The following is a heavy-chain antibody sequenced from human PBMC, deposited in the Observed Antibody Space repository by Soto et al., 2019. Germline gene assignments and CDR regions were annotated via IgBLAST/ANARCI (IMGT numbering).Heavy chain of an antibody. J-gene: IGHJ6*02. CDR2: IYHSGST. CDR3: ARVGGYGMDV. CDR1: GYSIISGYY. D-gene: IGHD3-10*01. V-gene: IGHV4-38-2*01. Sequence: NPPETLSLTCAVSGYSIISGYYLGLIRQPPGKGLEWIGSIYHSGSTYNNPSLKSRVTISVDTSKNQFSLKLSSVTAADTAVYYCARVGGYGMDVWGQGTTVTVSS.